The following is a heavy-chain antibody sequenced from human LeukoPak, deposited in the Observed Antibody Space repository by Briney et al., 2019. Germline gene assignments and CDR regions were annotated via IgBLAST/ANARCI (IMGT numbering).Heavy chain of an antibody. J-gene: IGHJ4*02. CDR3: ARGGIKITDILTGYPLDY. D-gene: IGHD3-9*01. CDR1: NGSFSDYY. V-gene: IGHV4-34*01. Sequence: SETLSLTCAVYNGSFSDYYWSWIRRPPGKGLEWIGEINHSGSTNCNPSLKSRLTMSVDTSKSQFSLKLTSVTAADTAVYYCARGGIKITDILTGYPLDYWGQGTLVTVSS. CDR2: INHSGST.